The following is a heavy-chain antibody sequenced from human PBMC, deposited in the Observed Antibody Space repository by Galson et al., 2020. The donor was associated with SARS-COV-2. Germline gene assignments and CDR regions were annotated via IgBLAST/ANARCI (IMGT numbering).Heavy chain of an antibody. D-gene: IGHD3-9*01. V-gene: IGHV3-9*01. J-gene: IGHJ4*02. CDR2: ISWNSGSI. Sequence: GGSLRLSCAASGFTFDDYAMHWVRQAPGKGLEWVSGISWNSGSIGYADSVKGRFTISRDNAKNSLYLQMNSLRAEDTALYYCAKDTQRYFDWLLRGYFDYWGQGTLVTVSS. CDR1: GFTFDDYA. CDR3: AKDTQRYFDWLLRGYFDY.